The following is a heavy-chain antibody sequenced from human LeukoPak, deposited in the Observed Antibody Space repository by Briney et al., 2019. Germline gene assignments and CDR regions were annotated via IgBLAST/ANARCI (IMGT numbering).Heavy chain of an antibody. Sequence: SETLSLTCAVDGASLSGFFWNWIRQSPGKGLEWIGEINQGGGARFNPSLESRVIIAVDTSKNQFTLKVNSVTDADTAVYYCARGSIVGWFDPWGQGTLVTVSS. J-gene: IGHJ5*02. CDR3: ARGSIVGWFDP. V-gene: IGHV4-34*01. D-gene: IGHD1-26*01. CDR1: GASLSGFF. CDR2: INQGGGA.